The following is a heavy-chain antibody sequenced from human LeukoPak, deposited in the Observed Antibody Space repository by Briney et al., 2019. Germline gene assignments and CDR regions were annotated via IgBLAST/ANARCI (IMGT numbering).Heavy chain of an antibody. D-gene: IGHD5-12*01. Sequence: GGSLRLSCAASGFTFSSYSMNWVRQAPGKGLEWVSSISSSSSYIYYADSVKGRFTISRDNAKNSLYLQMNSLRAEDTAVYYCGGYSGYDYYYYYMDVWGKGTTVTVSS. CDR2: ISSSSSYI. CDR3: GGYSGYDYYYYYMDV. J-gene: IGHJ6*03. CDR1: GFTFSSYS. V-gene: IGHV3-21*01.